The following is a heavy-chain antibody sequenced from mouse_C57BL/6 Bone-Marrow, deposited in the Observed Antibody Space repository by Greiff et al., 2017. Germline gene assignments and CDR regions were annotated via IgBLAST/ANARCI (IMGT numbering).Heavy chain of an antibody. D-gene: IGHD1-1*01. Sequence: VQRVESGPGLVAPSQSLSITCTVSGFSLTSYAISWVRQPPGKGLEWLGVIWTGGGTNYNSALKSRLSISKDNSKSQVFLKMNSLQTDDTARYYCARIYGTSYYYAMDYWGRGTSVTVSS. V-gene: IGHV2-9-1*01. J-gene: IGHJ4*01. CDR2: IWTGGGT. CDR1: GFSLTSYA. CDR3: ARIYGTSYYYAMDY.